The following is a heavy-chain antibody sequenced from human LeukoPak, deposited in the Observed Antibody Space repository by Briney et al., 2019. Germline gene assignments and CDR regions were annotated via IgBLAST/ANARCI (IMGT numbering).Heavy chain of an antibody. D-gene: IGHD2-15*01. CDR3: ARSPYCSGGSCYSSYYYYGMDV. V-gene: IGHV1-69*13. CDR2: IIPIFGTA. J-gene: IGHJ6*02. Sequence: SVKVSCKASGGTFSIYAISWVRQAPGQGLEWMGGIIPIFGTANYAQKFQGRVTITADESTSTAYMELSSLRSEDTAVYYCARSPYCSGGSCYSSYYYYGMDVWGQGTTVTVSS. CDR1: GGTFSIYA.